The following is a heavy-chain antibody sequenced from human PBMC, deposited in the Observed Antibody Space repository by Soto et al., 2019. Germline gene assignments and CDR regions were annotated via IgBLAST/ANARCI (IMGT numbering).Heavy chain of an antibody. CDR2: IYYSGST. CDR1: GGSISSSSYY. CDR3: ARLVSGWPDY. J-gene: IGHJ4*02. D-gene: IGHD6-19*01. Sequence: SETLSLTCTVSGGSISSSSYYWGWIRQPPGKGMEWIGSIYYSGSTHYNPSLKSRVTISVDTSKNQFSLKLSSVTAADTAVYYCARLVSGWPDYWGQGTLVTVSS. V-gene: IGHV4-39*01.